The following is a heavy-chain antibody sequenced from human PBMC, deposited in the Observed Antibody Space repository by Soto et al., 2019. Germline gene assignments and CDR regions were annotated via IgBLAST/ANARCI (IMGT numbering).Heavy chain of an antibody. Sequence: QLQLQESGPGLVRPSGTLSLTCAVSGGSVISTSWWTWVRQPPGKGLEWIGEIYHVGSTNYNPSLNSRGTSSVDKSKSQCPMKLTPVAAADTAVYYGARVPPNGDYLDSWGQGTLVTVSS. CDR1: GGSVISTSW. J-gene: IGHJ4*02. V-gene: IGHV4-4*02. CDR2: IYHVGST. D-gene: IGHD4-17*01. CDR3: ARVPPNGDYLDS.